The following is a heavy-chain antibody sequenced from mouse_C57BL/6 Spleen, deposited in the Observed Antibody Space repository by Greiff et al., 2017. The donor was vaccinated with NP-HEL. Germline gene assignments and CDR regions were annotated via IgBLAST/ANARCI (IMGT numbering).Heavy chain of an antibody. Sequence: VQLQQSGAELVKPGASVKMSCKASGYTFTSYWITWVKQRPGQGLEWIGDIYPGSGSTNYNEKFKSKATLTVDTSSSTAYMQLSSLTSEDSAVYYCARSGGSSYSWFAYWGQGTLVTVSA. CDR1: GYTFTSYW. J-gene: IGHJ3*01. CDR2: IYPGSGST. V-gene: IGHV1-55*01. CDR3: ARSGGSSYSWFAY. D-gene: IGHD1-1*01.